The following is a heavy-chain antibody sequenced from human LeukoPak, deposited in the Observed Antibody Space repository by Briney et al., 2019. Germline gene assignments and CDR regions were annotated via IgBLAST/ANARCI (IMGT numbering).Heavy chain of an antibody. J-gene: IGHJ2*01. V-gene: IGHV3-23*01. CDR3: AKLLGDYGFWYLDL. Sequence: GGSLRLSCAASGFAFSSYAMSWVRQAPGKGLEWVSGISGSGGSTYYADSVKGRFTISRDNSKNTLYLQMNSLRAEDTAVYYCAKLLGDYGFWYLDLWGRGTLVTVSS. CDR1: GFAFSSYA. D-gene: IGHD4-17*01. CDR2: ISGSGGST.